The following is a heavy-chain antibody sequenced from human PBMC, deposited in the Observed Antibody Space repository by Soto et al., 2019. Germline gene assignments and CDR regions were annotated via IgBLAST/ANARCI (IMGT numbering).Heavy chain of an antibody. J-gene: IGHJ4*02. CDR1: GSTFSNYG. D-gene: IGHD2-2*01. CDR3: ARDVWAGSSIRY. V-gene: IGHV3-21*01. CDR2: IDESGNYI. Sequence: EVQVVESGGGLVKPGGSLRLSCTASGSTFSNYGMNWVRQAPGKGLEWVSSIDESGNYIYYEDSVQGRFIISRDNVKNPLYLQMNRLRAEDTAVYFCARDVWAGSSIRYWGQGTLVTV.